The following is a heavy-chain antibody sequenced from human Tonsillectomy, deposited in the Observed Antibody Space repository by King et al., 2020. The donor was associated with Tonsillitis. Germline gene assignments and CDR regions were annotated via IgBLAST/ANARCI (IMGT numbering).Heavy chain of an antibody. CDR3: ARAIQLGPLDY. Sequence: YNPSLKSRVTISVDTSKNQFSLKLSSVTAADTAVYYCARAIQLGPLDYWGQ. V-gene: IGHV4-30-2*05. D-gene: IGHD5-18*01. J-gene: IGHJ4*02.